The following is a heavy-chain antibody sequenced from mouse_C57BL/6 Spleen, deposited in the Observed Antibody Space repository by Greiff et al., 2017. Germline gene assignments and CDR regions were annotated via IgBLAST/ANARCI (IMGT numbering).Heavy chain of an antibody. D-gene: IGHD2-3*01. CDR2: IDPENGDT. Sequence: VQLKQSGAELVRPGASVKLSCTASGFNIKDDYMHWVKQRPEQGLEWIGWIDPENGDTEYASKFQGKATITADTSSNTAYLQLSSLTSEDTAVYYCTKWLLPLAMDYWGQGTSVTVSS. J-gene: IGHJ4*01. CDR3: TKWLLPLAMDY. V-gene: IGHV14-4*01. CDR1: GFNIKDDY.